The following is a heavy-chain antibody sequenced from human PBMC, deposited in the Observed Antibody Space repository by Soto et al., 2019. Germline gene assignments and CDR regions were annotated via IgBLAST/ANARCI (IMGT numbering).Heavy chain of an antibody. D-gene: IGHD3-22*01. CDR2: ISAYNGNT. V-gene: IGHV1-18*01. CDR1: GYTFTSYG. CDR3: ARDYYDSSGYYGGDWFDP. J-gene: IGHJ5*02. Sequence: ASVKVACKASGYTFTSYGISWVRQAPGQGLEWMGWISAYNGNTNYAQKLQGRVTMTTDTSTSTAYMELRSLRSDDTAVYYCARDYYDSSGYYGGDWFDPWGQGNLVTVSS.